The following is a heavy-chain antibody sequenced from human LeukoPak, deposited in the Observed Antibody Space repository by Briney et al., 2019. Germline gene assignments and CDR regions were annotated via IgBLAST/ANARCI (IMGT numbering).Heavy chain of an antibody. CDR2: IYHSGST. D-gene: IGHD6-19*01. Sequence: PSGTLSLTCAVSGGSISSSNWWSWVRQPPGQGLEWIGEIYHSGSTNYSPSLKSRVTISVDKSKDQFSLKLSSVTAADTAVYYCARDAAYSSGLDYWGQGTLVTVSS. V-gene: IGHV4-4*02. CDR1: GGSISSSNW. J-gene: IGHJ4*02. CDR3: ARDAAYSSGLDY.